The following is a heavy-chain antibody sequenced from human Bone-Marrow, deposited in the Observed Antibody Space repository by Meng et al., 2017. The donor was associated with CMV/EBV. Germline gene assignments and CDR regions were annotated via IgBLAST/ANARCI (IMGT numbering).Heavy chain of an antibody. CDR3: ASESATSLGGRIYYYGLDV. J-gene: IGHJ6*02. CDR2: INHSGRT. V-gene: IGHV4-34*01. CDR1: GGSPYSYY. D-gene: IGHD1-26*01. Sequence: GSLRLSCSVSGGSPYSYYYIWIRQPPGKGLEWIGEINHSGRTTYNPSLKSRVAISVDTSKNQFSLRLTSVTAADTAVYYCASESATSLGGRIYYYGLDVWGQGTMVTVSS.